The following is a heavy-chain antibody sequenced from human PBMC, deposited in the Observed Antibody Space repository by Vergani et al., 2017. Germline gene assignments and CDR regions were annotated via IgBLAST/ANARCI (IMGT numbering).Heavy chain of an antibody. J-gene: IGHJ6*03. Sequence: QVQLQESCPGLVKPSQTLSLTCTVSGGSISSGDYYWSWIRQPPGKGLEWIGYIYYSGSTYYNPSLKSRVTISVDTSKNQFSLKLSSVTAADTAVYYCARSEYSSSYDYYYYYMDVWGKGTTVTVSS. D-gene: IGHD6-6*01. CDR2: IYYSGST. CDR1: GGSISSGDYY. V-gene: IGHV4-30-4*01. CDR3: ARSEYSSSYDYYYYYMDV.